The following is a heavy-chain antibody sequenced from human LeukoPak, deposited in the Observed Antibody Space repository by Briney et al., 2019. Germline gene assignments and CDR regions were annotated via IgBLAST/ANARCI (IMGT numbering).Heavy chain of an antibody. V-gene: IGHV4-59*01. CDR2: IYYSGST. Sequence: SETLSLTCTVSGGSISSYYWNWIRQPPGKGLEWIGYIYYSGSTNYNPSLKSRVTISVDTSKNQFSLKLSSVTAADTAVYYCARNSPVGLGLFDYWGQGTLVTVSS. CDR3: ARNSPVGLGLFDY. CDR1: GGSISSYY. J-gene: IGHJ4*02. D-gene: IGHD1-26*01.